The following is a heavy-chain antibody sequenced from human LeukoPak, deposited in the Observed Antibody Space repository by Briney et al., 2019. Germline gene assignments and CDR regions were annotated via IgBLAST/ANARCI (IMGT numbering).Heavy chain of an antibody. D-gene: IGHD3-22*01. CDR2: IFYRGGT. Sequence: PSETLSLTCTVSSGSINTSNYYWGWVRQPPGKGLEWIGNIFYRGGTYYSPSLKSRVTISLDTSRNQFSLKLSSATAADTAVYYCARGGWNKFDYWGQGTLVTVSS. V-gene: IGHV4-39*07. J-gene: IGHJ4*02. CDR1: SGSINTSNYY. CDR3: ARGGWNKFDY.